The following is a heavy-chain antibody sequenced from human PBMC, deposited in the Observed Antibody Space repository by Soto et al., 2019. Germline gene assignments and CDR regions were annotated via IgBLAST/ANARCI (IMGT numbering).Heavy chain of an antibody. CDR3: ARSARGDTAKPDYFDC. J-gene: IGHJ4*02. Sequence: EVQLVESGGGLVKPGGSLRLSCAASEFTFSTYSMNWVRQAPGKGLEWVSSISSSSGYIYYADSVKGRFTISRDNAKNSLYLQMNSLRAEDAAVYYCARSARGDTAKPDYFDCWGQGTLVTVSS. CDR2: ISSSSGYI. CDR1: EFTFSTYS. V-gene: IGHV3-21*02. D-gene: IGHD5-18*01.